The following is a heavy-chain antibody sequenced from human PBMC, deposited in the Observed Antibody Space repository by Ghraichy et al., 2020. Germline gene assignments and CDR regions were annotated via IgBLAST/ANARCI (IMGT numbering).Heavy chain of an antibody. D-gene: IGHD2-2*01. CDR2: FDPEDGET. V-gene: IGHV1-24*01. J-gene: IGHJ4*02. Sequence: ASVKVSCKVSGYTLTELSMHWVRQAPGKGLEWMGGFDPEDGETIYAQKFQGRVTMTEDTSTDTAYMELSSLRSEDTAVYYCATDCSSTSCARSDYWGQGTLVTVSS. CDR3: ATDCSSTSCARSDY. CDR1: GYTLTELS.